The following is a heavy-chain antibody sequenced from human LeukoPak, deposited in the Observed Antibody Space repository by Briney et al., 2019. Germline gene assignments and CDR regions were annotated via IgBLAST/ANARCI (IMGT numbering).Heavy chain of an antibody. CDR3: XXLGKRAIVVVVAANSFFDY. J-gene: IGHJ4*02. D-gene: IGHD2-15*01. V-gene: IGHV3-21*04. CDR2: ISSSSSYI. CDR1: GFTFSSYT. Sequence: GGSLRLSCAAPGFTFSSYTMNWVRQAPGKGLEWVSSISSSSSYIYYVDSVKGRFSISRDNSKNTLYLQMNSLRAEDTAVYYCXXLGKRAIVVVVAANSFFDYWGQGTLVTVSS.